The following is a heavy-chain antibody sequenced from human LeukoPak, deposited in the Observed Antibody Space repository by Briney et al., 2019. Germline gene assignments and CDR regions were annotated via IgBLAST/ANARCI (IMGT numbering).Heavy chain of an antibody. D-gene: IGHD3-16*02. CDR1: GFTVSSQY. Sequence: GGSLRLSCAASGFTVSSQYMSWVRQGPGKGLEWVALIYNDGGTHYTDSVKGRFTISRDTSRNTLFLQMNSLRVEDSAMYYCVKRLTVGDLSIKGAFALWGQGTLVTVAS. V-gene: IGHV3-53*01. CDR2: IYNDGGT. J-gene: IGHJ3*01. CDR3: VKRLTVGDLSIKGAFAL.